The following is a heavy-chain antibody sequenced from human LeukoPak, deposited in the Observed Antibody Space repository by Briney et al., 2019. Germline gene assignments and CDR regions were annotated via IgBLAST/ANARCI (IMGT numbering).Heavy chain of an antibody. Sequence: PGGSLRLSCADSGFRFSDYFMSWVRQAPGKGLEWVSYISNSGASTTYGDSVRGRFTVSRDNTMNSLYLQMNSLRVEDTAVYYCVRDLAYGYEEFDYWGQGTLVTVSS. CDR1: GFRFSDYF. J-gene: IGHJ4*02. CDR3: VRDLAYGYEEFDY. V-gene: IGHV3-11*01. CDR2: ISNSGAST. D-gene: IGHD5-18*01.